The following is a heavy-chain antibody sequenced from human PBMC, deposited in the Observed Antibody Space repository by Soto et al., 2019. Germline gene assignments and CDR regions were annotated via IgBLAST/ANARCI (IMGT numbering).Heavy chain of an antibody. D-gene: IGHD1-26*01. CDR1: GGSISSYY. CDR2: IYYNGST. CDR3: ARAGKEYYFDY. V-gene: IGHV4-59*01. J-gene: IGHJ4*02. Sequence: SETLSLTCTVSGGSISSYYWSWIRQPPGKGLEWIGYIYYNGSTNYNPSLKSRVTISVDTSKNQFSLKLSSVTAADTAVYYCARAGKEYYFDYWGQGTLVTVSS.